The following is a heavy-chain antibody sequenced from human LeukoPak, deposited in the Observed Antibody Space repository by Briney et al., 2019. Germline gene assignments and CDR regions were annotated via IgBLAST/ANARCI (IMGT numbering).Heavy chain of an antibody. V-gene: IGHV4-34*01. Sequence: SETLSLTCAVYGGHFSGYYWSWIRQPPGKGLEWIGEINHSGSTNYNPSLKSRVTISVDTSKNQFSLKLSSVTAADTAVYYCARERIQLWYYFDYWGQGTLVTVSS. J-gene: IGHJ4*02. CDR2: INHSGST. CDR3: ARERIQLWYYFDY. D-gene: IGHD5-18*01. CDR1: GGHFSGYY.